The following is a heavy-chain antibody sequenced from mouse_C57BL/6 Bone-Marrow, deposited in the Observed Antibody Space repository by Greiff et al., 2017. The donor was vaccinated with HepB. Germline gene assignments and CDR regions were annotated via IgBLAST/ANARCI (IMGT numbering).Heavy chain of an antibody. J-gene: IGHJ1*03. D-gene: IGHD4-1*01. CDR2: INPGSGGT. CDR1: GYAFTNYL. Sequence: QVQLQQSGAELVRPGPSVKVSCKASGYAFTNYLIEWVKQRPGQGLEWIGVINPGSGGTNYNEKFKGKATLTADKSSSTAYMQLSSLTSEDSAVYFCARSNWWYFDVWGTGTTVTVSS. CDR3: ARSNWWYFDV. V-gene: IGHV1-54*01.